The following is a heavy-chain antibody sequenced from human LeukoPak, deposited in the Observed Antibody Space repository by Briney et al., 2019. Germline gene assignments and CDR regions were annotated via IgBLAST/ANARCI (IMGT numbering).Heavy chain of an antibody. CDR3: ARAAVAEYFDWLSRPNAPNWYFDL. D-gene: IGHD3-9*01. V-gene: IGHV4-30-4*01. Sequence: SQTLSLTCTVSGGSINTDDHYWSWIRQPPGRGLEWIGYIYYRGRTYYNPSLKSRLTISVDTSKNQFSLKMRSVTAADTAVYYCARAAVAEYFDWLSRPNAPNWYFDLWAVAPWSLSPQ. J-gene: IGHJ2*01. CDR1: GGSINTDDHY. CDR2: IYYRGRT.